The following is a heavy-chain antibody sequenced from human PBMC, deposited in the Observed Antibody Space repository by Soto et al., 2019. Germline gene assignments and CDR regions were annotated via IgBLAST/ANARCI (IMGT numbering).Heavy chain of an antibody. D-gene: IGHD3-22*01. CDR2: ISGSGGST. J-gene: IGHJ4*02. V-gene: IGHV3-23*01. Sequence: EVQLLESGGGLVQPGGSLRLSCAASGFTFSSYAMSWVRQAPGKGLEWVSAISGSGGSTYYADSVKGRFTISRDNSKNSLYLQINSLRAEDTAVYYCAKGEVHLIGYFDYWGQGTLVTVSS. CDR1: GFTFSSYA. CDR3: AKGEVHLIGYFDY.